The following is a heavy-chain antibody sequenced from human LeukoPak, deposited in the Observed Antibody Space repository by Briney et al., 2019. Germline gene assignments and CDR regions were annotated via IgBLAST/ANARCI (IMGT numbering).Heavy chain of an antibody. CDR3: ARDTNERLSYHYYGMDV. CDR1: GYTFTNYY. D-gene: IGHD1-1*01. Sequence: GASVKVSCKASGYTFTNYYVHWVRQAPGQGPEWLGIINPGGGSTSYAQNSQGRVTITRDTSTSTVYMELNSLRSEDTAVYYCARDTNERLSYHYYGMDVWGKGTTVTVSS. CDR2: INPGGGST. J-gene: IGHJ6*04. V-gene: IGHV1-46*01.